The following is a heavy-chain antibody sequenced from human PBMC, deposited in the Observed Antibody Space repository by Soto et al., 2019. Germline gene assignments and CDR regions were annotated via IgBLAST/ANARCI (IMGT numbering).Heavy chain of an antibody. D-gene: IGHD6-13*01. CDR3: ARGGHSSSWYDVADY. Sequence: PGRSLRLSCAASGFTFSSYEMNWVRQAPGKGLEWVSYLSSSGSTIYYADSVKGRFTISRDNAKNSLYLQMNSLRAEDTAVYYCARGGHSSSWYDVADYWGQGTLVTVSS. V-gene: IGHV3-48*03. J-gene: IGHJ4*02. CDR2: LSSSGSTI. CDR1: GFTFSSYE.